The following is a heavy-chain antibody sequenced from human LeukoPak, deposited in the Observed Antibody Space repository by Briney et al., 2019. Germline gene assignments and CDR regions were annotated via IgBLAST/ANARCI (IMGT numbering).Heavy chain of an antibody. CDR1: GGSINNGGYY. V-gene: IGHV4-61*08. CDR3: ARHSIPLITAAGRRSQDTNYYYYYGMDV. D-gene: IGHD6-13*01. J-gene: IGHJ6*02. Sequence: SQTLSLTCTVSGGSINNGGYYWSWIRQHPGKGLEWIGYIYYSGSTNYNPSLKSRVTISVDTSKNQFSLKLSSVTAADTAVYYCARHSIPLITAAGRRSQDTNYYYYYGMDVWGQGTTVTVSS. CDR2: IYYSGST.